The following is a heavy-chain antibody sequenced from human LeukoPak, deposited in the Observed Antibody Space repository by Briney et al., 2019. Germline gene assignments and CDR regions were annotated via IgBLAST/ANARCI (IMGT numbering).Heavy chain of an antibody. Sequence: GGSLRLSCAASGFTFSSYWMHWVRQVPGKGLVWFSRIGTDGSRTTYADYVRGRFTISRDNAKNTLYLQMNSLRAEDTAVYYCARDKYGGNSNAFDIWGQGTLVTVSS. CDR3: ARDKYGGNSNAFDI. D-gene: IGHD4-23*01. CDR2: IGTDGSRT. CDR1: GFTFSSYW. V-gene: IGHV3-74*01. J-gene: IGHJ3*02.